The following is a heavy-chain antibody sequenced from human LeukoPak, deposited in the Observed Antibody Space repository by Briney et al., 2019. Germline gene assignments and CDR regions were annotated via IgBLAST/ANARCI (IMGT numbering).Heavy chain of an antibody. CDR3: ARVLTTVAATHNYFDY. CDR2: INHSGST. V-gene: IGHV4-34*01. CDR1: GGSFSGYY. Sequence: PSETLSLTCAVYGGSFSGYYWSWIRQPPGKGLEWIGEINHSGSTNYNPSLKSRVTTSLDTSKNQFSLKLSSVTAADTAVYYCARVLTTVAATHNYFDYWGQGTLVTVSS. D-gene: IGHD4-23*01. J-gene: IGHJ4*02.